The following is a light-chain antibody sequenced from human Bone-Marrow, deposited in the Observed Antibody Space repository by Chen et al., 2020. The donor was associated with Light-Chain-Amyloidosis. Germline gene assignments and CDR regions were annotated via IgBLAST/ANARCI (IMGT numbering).Light chain of an antibody. J-gene: IGLJ3*02. CDR1: GIGSLK. V-gene: IGLV3-21*02. CDR3: QVWGGSSDEVV. Sequence: SYVLTQPPSVSVAPGQTATITCGGTGIGSLKVHWYQQKAGQAPVMVVYDDTDRPAGIPERFSGSKSGNAATLTITRVEAGDEADYYCQVWGGSSDEVVFGGGTRLTVL. CDR2: DDT.